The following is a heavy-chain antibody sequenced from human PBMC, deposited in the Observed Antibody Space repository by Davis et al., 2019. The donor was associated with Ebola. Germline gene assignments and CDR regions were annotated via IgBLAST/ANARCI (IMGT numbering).Heavy chain of an antibody. D-gene: IGHD3-3*01. CDR1: GGSFSGYY. Sequence: SETLSLTCAVYGGSFSGYYWSWIRQPPGKGLEWIGEINHRGSTNYNPSLKSRVTISVDKSKNQFSLKLSSVTAADTAVYYCARDWSRLEWLLWGYYGMDVWGQGTTVTVSS. J-gene: IGHJ6*02. CDR3: ARDWSRLEWLLWGYYGMDV. CDR2: INHRGST. V-gene: IGHV4-34*01.